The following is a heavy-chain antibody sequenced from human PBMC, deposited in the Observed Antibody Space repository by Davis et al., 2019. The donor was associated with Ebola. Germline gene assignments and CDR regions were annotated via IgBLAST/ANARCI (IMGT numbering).Heavy chain of an antibody. Sequence: GESLKISCAASGFTFSSYAMSWVRQAPGKGLEWVSAISGSGGSTYYADSVKGRFTISRDNSKNTLYPQMNSLRAEDTAVYYCAKDPRTTRLGAIFDYWGQGTLVTVSS. V-gene: IGHV3-23*01. CDR2: ISGSGGST. D-gene: IGHD1-26*01. CDR3: AKDPRTTRLGAIFDY. CDR1: GFTFSSYA. J-gene: IGHJ4*02.